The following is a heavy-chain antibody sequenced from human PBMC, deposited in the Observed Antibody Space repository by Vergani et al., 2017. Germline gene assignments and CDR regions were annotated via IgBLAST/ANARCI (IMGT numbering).Heavy chain of an antibody. CDR3: ARELSYYYGSGSDDYNPYYYEGMDV. J-gene: IGHJ6*02. V-gene: IGHV4-61*02. CDR1: GGSFNSGSYY. CDR2: VYTSGMT. Sequence: QVQLQESGPGLVKPSQTLSLTCPVSGGSFNSGSYYWSWLRQPAGKGLEWIGRVYTSGMTNYNPSLKSRVTILVDRSKSQLSLKLTSVTAGDTAVYFCARELSYYYGSGSDDYNPYYYEGMDVWGPGTTVTVSS. D-gene: IGHD3-10*01.